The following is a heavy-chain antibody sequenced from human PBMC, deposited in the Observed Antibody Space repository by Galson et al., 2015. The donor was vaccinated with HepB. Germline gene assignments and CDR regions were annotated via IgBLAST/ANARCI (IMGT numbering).Heavy chain of an antibody. J-gene: IGHJ4*02. CDR1: GFTFSNYA. CDR3: AKGAGFERYYFDY. D-gene: IGHD3-16*01. V-gene: IGHV3-23*01. Sequence: SLRLSCAASGFTFSNYAMSWVRQVPGKGLEWASDISGSGGSTYYVDSVKGRFTISRDNSKNTLYLQMNSLRAEDTAVYYCAKGAGFERYYFDYWGQGTLVTVSS. CDR2: ISGSGGST.